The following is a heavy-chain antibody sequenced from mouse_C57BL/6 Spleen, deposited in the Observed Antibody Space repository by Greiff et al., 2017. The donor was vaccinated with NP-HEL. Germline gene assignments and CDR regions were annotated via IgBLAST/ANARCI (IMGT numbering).Heavy chain of an antibody. CDR1: GFTFSDYG. D-gene: IGHD4-1*01. CDR3: ARGILGRGYFDV. CDR2: ISSGSSTI. Sequence: EVKLVESGGGLVKPGGSLKLSCAASGFTFSDYGMHWVRQAPEKGLEWVAYISSGSSTIYYADTVKGRFTISRDNAKNTLFLQMTSLRSEDTAMYYCARGILGRGYFDVWGTGTTVTVSS. V-gene: IGHV5-17*01. J-gene: IGHJ1*03.